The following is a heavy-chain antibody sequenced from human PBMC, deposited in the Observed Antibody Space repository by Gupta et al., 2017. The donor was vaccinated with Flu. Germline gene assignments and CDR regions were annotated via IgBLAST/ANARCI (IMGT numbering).Heavy chain of an antibody. CDR1: GFTVSTNY. Sequence: EVQVVESGGGLAHPGGSLRLSCAASGFTVSTNYMSWVRQAPGKGLEWVSIIYGDGSTYYGNSVKGRFTISRDNSKNTLYLQLNSLRAEDTAVYYCARVPRTTVITTNAMDVWGQGTTVTVSS. D-gene: IGHD4-23*01. J-gene: IGHJ6*02. CDR2: IYGDGST. V-gene: IGHV3-66*02. CDR3: ARVPRTTVITTNAMDV.